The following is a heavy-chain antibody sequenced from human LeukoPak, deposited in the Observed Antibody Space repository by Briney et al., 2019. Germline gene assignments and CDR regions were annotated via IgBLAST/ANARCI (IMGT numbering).Heavy chain of an antibody. CDR2: IIPILGIA. V-gene: IGHV1-69*04. Sequence: SVEVSCKASGGTFSSYTISWVRQAPGQGLEWMGRIIPILGIANYAQKFQGRVTITADKSTSTAYMELSSLRSEDTAVYYCARDFIGYSYGHRGYYFDYWGQGTLVTVSS. D-gene: IGHD5-18*01. CDR1: GGTFSSYT. CDR3: ARDFIGYSYGHRGYYFDY. J-gene: IGHJ4*02.